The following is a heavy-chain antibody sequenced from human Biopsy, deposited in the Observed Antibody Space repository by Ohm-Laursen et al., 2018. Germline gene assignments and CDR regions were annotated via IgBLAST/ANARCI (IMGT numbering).Heavy chain of an antibody. Sequence: SVKVSCKASGYSFSTYDVNWVRQARGQGLEWMGWMIPSSGKTGYAQRFQGRVTLTMNTSISTAYMELSGLRSEDTAVYFCARGYSRRVSIFEASIYWFDTWGQGTLLTVSS. V-gene: IGHV1-8*01. CDR3: ARGYSRRVSIFEASIYWFDT. CDR1: GYSFSTYD. J-gene: IGHJ5*02. D-gene: IGHD6-6*01. CDR2: MIPSSGKT.